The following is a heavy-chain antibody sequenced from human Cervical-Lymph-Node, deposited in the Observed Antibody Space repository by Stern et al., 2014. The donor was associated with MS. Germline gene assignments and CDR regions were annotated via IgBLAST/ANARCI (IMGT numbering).Heavy chain of an antibody. CDR2: FVPLFSTT. D-gene: IGHD6-6*01. J-gene: IGHJ6*02. CDR3: ARGGIGSSRLYYHFYGMDV. Sequence: VQLEESGAEVKKPGSSVKVSCKASGGTFNSYVISWVRQAPGQGLEWMGGFVPLFSTTHYAQKLQGRVTITADESRSTTYMELTSLRSDDTAVYYCARGGIGSSRLYYHFYGMDVWGQGTTVTVSS. CDR1: GGTFNSYV. V-gene: IGHV1-69*01.